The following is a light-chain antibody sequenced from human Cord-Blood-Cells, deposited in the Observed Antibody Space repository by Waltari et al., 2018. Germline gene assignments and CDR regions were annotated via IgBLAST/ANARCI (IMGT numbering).Light chain of an antibody. Sequence: DIQMTQSQSSLSASVGDRVTIPCRASESISSYLNWYQQKPGKAPKHLIYAASSLQSGVPARFSGSGSVTDFTITISGLQTEDVATDYCQQIYSTPRTFVQGTKLEIK. CDR2: AAS. CDR1: ESISSY. CDR3: QQIYSTPRT. J-gene: IGKJ2*02. V-gene: IGKV1-39*01.